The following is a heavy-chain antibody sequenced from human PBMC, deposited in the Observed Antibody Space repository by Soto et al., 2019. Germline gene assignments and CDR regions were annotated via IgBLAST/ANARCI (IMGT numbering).Heavy chain of an antibody. J-gene: IGHJ4*02. Sequence: GGSLRLSCAASGFTFSSYDMHWVRQATGKGLEWVSALGTAGDPYYPGSVKGRITISRENAKNTLYLQMNSLSAGDADVYYCERGGLVAEDVDYVDYWGQGTLGTVSS. CDR2: LGTAGDP. D-gene: IGHD1-26*01. CDR1: GFTFSSYD. CDR3: ERGGLVAEDVDYVDY. V-gene: IGHV3-13*05.